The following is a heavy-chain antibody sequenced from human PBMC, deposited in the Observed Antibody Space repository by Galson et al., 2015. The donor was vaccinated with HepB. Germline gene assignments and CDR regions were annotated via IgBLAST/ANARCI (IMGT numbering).Heavy chain of an antibody. CDR3: ARVPTGGRYSRLMDV. V-gene: IGHV1-46*01. CDR1: GYTFTSYY. Sequence: SVKVSCKASGYTFTSYYMHWVRQAPGQGLEWMGIINPSGGSTSYAQKFQGRVTMTRDTSTSTVYMELSSLRSEDTAVYYCARVPTGGRYSRLMDVWGQGTTVTVSS. J-gene: IGHJ6*02. CDR2: INPSGGST. D-gene: IGHD5-18*01.